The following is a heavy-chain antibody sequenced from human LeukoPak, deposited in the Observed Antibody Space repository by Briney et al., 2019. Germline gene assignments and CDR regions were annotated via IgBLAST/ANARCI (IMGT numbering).Heavy chain of an antibody. CDR1: GFTFSSYA. CDR2: ISYDGSNK. D-gene: IGHD1-26*01. Sequence: PGRSLRLSCAASGFTFSSYAMHWVRQAPGKGLEWVAVISYDGSNKYYADSVKGRFTISRDNSKNTLYLQMNSLRADDTAAYYCAKGGGYRPTKYCFDYWGQGSLVTVSS. V-gene: IGHV3-30*07. J-gene: IGHJ4*02. CDR3: AKGGGYRPTKYCFDY.